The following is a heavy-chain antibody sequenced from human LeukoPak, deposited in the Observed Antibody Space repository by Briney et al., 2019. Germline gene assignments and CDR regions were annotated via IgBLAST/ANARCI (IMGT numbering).Heavy chain of an antibody. Sequence: ASVKVSCKASGYIFISYDINWVRQPTGQGLEWVGGMNPNSGNTDYAQKFQGRVTMTRDTSISTAYLELSSLRSEDTAVYYCARGPNYDSSGYSYSLFDYWGQGTLVTVSS. J-gene: IGHJ4*02. V-gene: IGHV1-8*01. CDR1: GYIFISYD. D-gene: IGHD3-22*01. CDR3: ARGPNYDSSGYSYSLFDY. CDR2: MNPNSGNT.